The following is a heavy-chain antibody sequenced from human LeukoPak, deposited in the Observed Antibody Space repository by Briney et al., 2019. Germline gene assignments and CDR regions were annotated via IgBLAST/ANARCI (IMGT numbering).Heavy chain of an antibody. CDR1: GFTFSSYS. V-gene: IGHV3-21*01. CDR2: ISSTGNYI. J-gene: IGHJ2*01. Sequence: GGSLRLSCAAPGFTFSSYSINWVRQAPGKGLEWVSSISSTGNYIYYADSVKGRFTVSRDDAKNSLYLQMNSLRAEDTALYYCARAPTVTTNIIYWYFDLWGRGTLVTVSS. D-gene: IGHD4-17*01. CDR3: ARAPTVTTNIIYWYFDL.